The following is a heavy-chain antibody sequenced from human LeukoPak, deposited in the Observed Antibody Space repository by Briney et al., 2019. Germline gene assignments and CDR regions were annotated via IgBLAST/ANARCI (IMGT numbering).Heavy chain of an antibody. Sequence: GGSLRLPCTASGFTFGDYAISWVRHSPGHGLEWVGFIRSKAYGGTTEYAASVKGRFTISRDDSKSIAYLQMNSLKTEDTAVYYCTRVAGGYYGSGSTTWGQGTLVSVSS. V-gene: IGHV3-49*04. CDR3: TRVAGGYYGSGSTT. J-gene: IGHJ4*02. CDR2: IRSKAYGGTT. CDR1: GFTFGDYA. D-gene: IGHD3-10*01.